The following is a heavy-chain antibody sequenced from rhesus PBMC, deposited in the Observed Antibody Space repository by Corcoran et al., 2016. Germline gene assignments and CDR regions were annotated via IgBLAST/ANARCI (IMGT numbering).Heavy chain of an antibody. CDR3: ARLMEVADV. Sequence: QVQLVQSGAEVKKPGSSVKVSCKASGYTFTDYYMHWVRQAPRQGLEWMGWINPYNGNTKYAQKFQGRVTMTRETSTSTAYRELSSLRSEDTAVYYCARLMEVADVWGPGVLVTVSS. D-gene: IGHD2-33*01. J-gene: IGHJ5-1*01. CDR2: INPYNGNT. V-gene: IGHV1S2*01. CDR1: GYTFTDYY.